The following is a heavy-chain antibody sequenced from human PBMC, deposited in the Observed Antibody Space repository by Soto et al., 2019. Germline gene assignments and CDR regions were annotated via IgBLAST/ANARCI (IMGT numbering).Heavy chain of an antibody. CDR3: AKDRGEEGLKFLEWFGGMDV. D-gene: IGHD3-3*01. J-gene: IGHJ6*02. Sequence: GGSLRLSCAASGFTVSNYWMNWVRQAPGKGLVWVSHIKNDGTTSYADSVEGRFTVSRDDAKNGFYLQMNSLRADDTAVYYCAKDRGEEGLKFLEWFGGMDVWGHGTTVTVSS. CDR2: IKNDGTT. CDR1: GFTVSNYW. V-gene: IGHV3-74*01.